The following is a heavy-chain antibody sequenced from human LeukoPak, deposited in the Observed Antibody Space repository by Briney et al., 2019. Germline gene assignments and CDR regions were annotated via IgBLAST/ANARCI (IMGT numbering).Heavy chain of an antibody. V-gene: IGHV3-30-3*01. CDR2: ISYDGSNK. Sequence: GRSLRLSCAASGFTFSSYAMHWVRQALGKGLEWVAVISYDGSNKYYADSVKGRFTISRDNSKNTLYLQMNSLRAEDTAVYYCAGGYCSGGSCSLSGPWGQGTLVTVSS. CDR3: AGGYCSGGSCSLSGP. J-gene: IGHJ5*02. CDR1: GFTFSSYA. D-gene: IGHD2-15*01.